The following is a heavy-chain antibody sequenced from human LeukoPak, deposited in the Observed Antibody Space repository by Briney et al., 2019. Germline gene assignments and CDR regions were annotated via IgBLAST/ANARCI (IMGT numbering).Heavy chain of an antibody. D-gene: IGHD1-1*01. CDR2: IQYDGSNK. CDR3: AKDLAWNDAFDY. CDR1: GFTFSSYG. J-gene: IGHJ4*02. V-gene: IGHV3-30*02. Sequence: GGSLRLSCAASGFTFSSYGMHWVRQAPGKGLEWVAFIQYDGSNKYYADSVKGRFTISRDNSKNTLYLQINSLRAEDTAVYYCAKDLAWNDAFDYWGQGTLVTVSS.